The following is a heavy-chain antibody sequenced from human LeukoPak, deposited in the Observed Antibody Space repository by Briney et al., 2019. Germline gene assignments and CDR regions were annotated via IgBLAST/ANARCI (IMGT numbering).Heavy chain of an antibody. Sequence: GASVKVSCKASGYSFTTYALHWVRQAPEQRLEWMGWINAGNGKTGYSQKFQGRVTITRDTSASTTYMELRSLRSEDTAVYYCGRVYYYDSSGYHLGVDYWGQGTLVTVSS. CDR2: INAGNGKT. CDR1: GYSFTTYA. D-gene: IGHD3-22*01. V-gene: IGHV1-3*01. CDR3: GRVYYYDSSGYHLGVDY. J-gene: IGHJ4*02.